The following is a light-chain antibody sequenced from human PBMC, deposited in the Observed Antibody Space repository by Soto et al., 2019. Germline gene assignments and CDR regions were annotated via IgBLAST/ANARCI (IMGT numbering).Light chain of an antibody. CDR3: QQRNSYPRT. J-gene: IGKJ2*01. V-gene: IGKV1-9*01. Sequence: DIHLTQSPSFLSASLGDRVTITVLASQGINIFLAWFQQKPGKAPNLLISAASTLQSGVPSRFSGSGSETEFTLTITSLQPEDSATYYCQQRNSYPRTFGQGTKVDIK. CDR1: QGINIF. CDR2: AAS.